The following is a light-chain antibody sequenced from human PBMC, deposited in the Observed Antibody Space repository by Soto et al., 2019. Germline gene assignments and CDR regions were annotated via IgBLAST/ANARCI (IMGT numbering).Light chain of an antibody. J-gene: IGLJ1*01. Sequence: QSVLTQPPSASGTPGQRVTISCSGSSSNIGSNTVNWYQQLPGTAPKLLIYSNNQRPSGVPDRVSGSKSGTSASLAISALQSEDGTDYYCAAWDDSLNGLYVFGTGTKLTVL. CDR3: AAWDDSLNGLYV. CDR2: SNN. CDR1: SSNIGSNT. V-gene: IGLV1-44*01.